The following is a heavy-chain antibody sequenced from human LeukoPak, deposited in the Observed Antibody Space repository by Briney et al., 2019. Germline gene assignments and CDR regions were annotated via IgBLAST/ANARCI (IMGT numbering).Heavy chain of an antibody. J-gene: IGHJ5*02. CDR2: IYPGDSDT. D-gene: IGHD6-13*01. CDR1: GYSFTSYW. V-gene: IGHV5-51*01. CDR3: ARFEAAAGTGRWFDP. Sequence: GESLKISCKGSGYSFTSYWIGWVRQMPGKGLEWMGIIYPGDSDTRYSPSFQGQATISADKSISTAYLQWSSLKASDTAMYYCARFEAAAGTGRWFDPWGQGTLVTVSS.